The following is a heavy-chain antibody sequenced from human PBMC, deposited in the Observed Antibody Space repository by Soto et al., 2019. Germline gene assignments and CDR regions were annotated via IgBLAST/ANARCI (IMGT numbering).Heavy chain of an antibody. J-gene: IGHJ4*02. D-gene: IGHD1-26*01. CDR3: SGGVGDAF. CDR1: ESTVSRDW. Sequence: EVHLVESGGGLVQTGGSLRLSCAIFESTVSRDWMNWVRQAPGKGREWVAHINQDGIEKYYVDSVKGRFTIPRYNAKKSLYLPRNSLRPADTAMYYCSGGVGDAFWGQGTLVTVSS. V-gene: IGHV3-7*04. CDR2: INQDGIEK.